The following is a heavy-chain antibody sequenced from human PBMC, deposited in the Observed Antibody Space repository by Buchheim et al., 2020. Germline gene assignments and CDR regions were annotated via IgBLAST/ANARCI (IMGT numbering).Heavy chain of an antibody. CDR2: IKQDGSEK. CDR1: GFTFSSYW. J-gene: IGHJ6*02. D-gene: IGHD6-13*01. Sequence: EVQLVESGGGLVQPGGSLRLSCAASGFTFSSYWMSWVRQAPGKGLEWVANIKQDGSEKYYVDSVKGRFTISRDNAKNSLYLQMNSLRAEDTAVYYCASERIAAAVHYGMDVWGQGTT. V-gene: IGHV3-7*01. CDR3: ASERIAAAVHYGMDV.